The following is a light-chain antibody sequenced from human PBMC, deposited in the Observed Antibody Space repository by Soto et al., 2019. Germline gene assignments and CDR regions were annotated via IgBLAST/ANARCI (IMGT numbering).Light chain of an antibody. Sequence: DVVLTQSPLSLPVTLGQPASISCRSSQSFVHSDGNTYLHWFQQRPGQSPRRLIYRVSTRDSGVPDRFSGGGSVTDFTLKISRVEAEDVGVYYCMEGTYWPKTFGQGTKLEIK. CDR1: QSFVHSDGNTY. CDR2: RVS. V-gene: IGKV2-30*02. CDR3: MEGTYWPKT. J-gene: IGKJ2*01.